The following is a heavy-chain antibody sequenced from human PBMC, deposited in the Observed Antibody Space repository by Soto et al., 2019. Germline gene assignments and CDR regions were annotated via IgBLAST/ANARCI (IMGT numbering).Heavy chain of an antibody. J-gene: IGHJ3*02. Sequence: EVQLLESGGGLVRPGGSLRLSCAASGFTFSSYAMNWVRQAPGKGLEWVSAISGSGGSTYYADSVKGRFTISRDNXKXXLYLQMNSLRAEDTAVYYCAKDREWFGELFDAFDIWGQGTMVTVSS. CDR2: ISGSGGST. CDR1: GFTFSSYA. CDR3: AKDREWFGELFDAFDI. D-gene: IGHD3-10*01. V-gene: IGHV3-23*01.